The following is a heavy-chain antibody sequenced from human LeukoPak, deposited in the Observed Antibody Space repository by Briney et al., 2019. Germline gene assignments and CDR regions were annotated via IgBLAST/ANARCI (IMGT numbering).Heavy chain of an antibody. D-gene: IGHD3-22*01. V-gene: IGHV3-23*01. CDR3: AKDPTDYYDSSGYLLGFDP. Sequence: GGSLRLPCAASGFTFSSYGMSWVRQAPGKGLEWVSAISGSGGSTHYADSVKGRFTISRDNSKNTLYLQMNSLRAEDTAVYYCAKDPTDYYDSSGYLLGFDPWGQGTLVTVSS. CDR2: ISGSGGST. J-gene: IGHJ5*02. CDR1: GFTFSSYG.